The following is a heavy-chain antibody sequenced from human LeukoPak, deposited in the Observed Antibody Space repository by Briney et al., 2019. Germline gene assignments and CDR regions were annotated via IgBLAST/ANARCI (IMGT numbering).Heavy chain of an antibody. CDR3: ARGTCDTGGYRIDS. Sequence: SETLSLTCTVPGGSISSNTYYWGWMRQPPGKGLEWIGSVYYGGSTYYNPSLKSRVTISVHTSNNQFSLSLTSVTAADTAVYYCARGTCDTGGYRIDSWGQGTLVTVSS. CDR1: GGSISSNTYY. D-gene: IGHD2-8*02. V-gene: IGHV4-39*02. CDR2: VYYGGST. J-gene: IGHJ4*02.